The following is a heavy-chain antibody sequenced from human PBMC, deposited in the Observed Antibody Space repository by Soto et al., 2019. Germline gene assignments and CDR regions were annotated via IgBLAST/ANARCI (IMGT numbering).Heavy chain of an antibody. CDR2: VYNSGST. Sequence: SETLSLTCTVSGGSISSNYWTWTRQPPGKGLEWIGYVYNSGSTNYNPSLKSRVTISEDTSKSQFSLKVNSMTAADTAVYYCARYRREAVAGYTLDNWGQGILVTVSS. CDR3: ARYRREAVAGYTLDN. CDR1: GGSISSNY. D-gene: IGHD6-13*01. J-gene: IGHJ4*02. V-gene: IGHV4-59*01.